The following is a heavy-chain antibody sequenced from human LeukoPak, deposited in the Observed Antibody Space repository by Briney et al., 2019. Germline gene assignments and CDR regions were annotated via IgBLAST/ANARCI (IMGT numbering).Heavy chain of an antibody. J-gene: IGHJ4*02. CDR1: GYSFTTNW. CDR2: IYPGDSDT. Sequence: GESLKISCKGSGYSFTTNWIGWVRQMPGKGLEWMVIIYPGDSDTRYSPSFQGQVTISVDKSISTAYLQWSSLKASDTAMYYCARRSYDSSVYYRYMYYFDYWGQGTLVTVSS. CDR3: ARRSYDSSVYYRYMYYFDY. V-gene: IGHV5-51*01. D-gene: IGHD3-22*01.